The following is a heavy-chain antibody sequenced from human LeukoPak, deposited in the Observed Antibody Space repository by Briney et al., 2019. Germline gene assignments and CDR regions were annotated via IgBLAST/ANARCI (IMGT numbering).Heavy chain of an antibody. CDR3: ARDRGIAVAGYYFDY. Sequence: ASVKVSCKASGYTFTSYGISWVRQAPGQGLEWMGWISAYNGNTNYAQKLQGRVTVTTDTSTSTAYMELRSLRSDDTAVYYCARDRGIAVAGYYFDYWGQGTLVTVSS. D-gene: IGHD6-19*01. V-gene: IGHV1-18*01. CDR1: GYTFTSYG. J-gene: IGHJ4*02. CDR2: ISAYNGNT.